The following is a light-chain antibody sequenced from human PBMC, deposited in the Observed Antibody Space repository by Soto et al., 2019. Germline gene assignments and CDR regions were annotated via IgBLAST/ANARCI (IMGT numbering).Light chain of an antibody. CDR2: GAS. CDR1: QSASSTY. V-gene: IGKV3-20*01. J-gene: IGKJ1*01. Sequence: EIVLTQSPGTLSLSPGERATLSCRASQSASSTYLAWYQQKPGQAPRLLIYGASSRATGIPDRFSGSGSGTDFTLTIRRLEAAEFAVYYCQQSGTFGQGTKVEIK. CDR3: QQSGT.